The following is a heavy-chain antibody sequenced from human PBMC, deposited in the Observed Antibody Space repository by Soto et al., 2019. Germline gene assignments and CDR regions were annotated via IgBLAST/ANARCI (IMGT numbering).Heavy chain of an antibody. D-gene: IGHD6-19*01. CDR2: IYSGGST. CDR3: ARARIAVAASNSYRYFDL. Sequence: EVQLVETGGGLIQPGGSLRLSCAASGFTVSSNYMSWVRQAPGKGLEWVSDIYSGGSTYYADSVKGRFTISRDNSKNTLYLQMNSLRAEDTAVYYCARARIAVAASNSYRYFDLWGRGTLVTVSS. CDR1: GFTVSSNY. V-gene: IGHV3-53*02. J-gene: IGHJ2*01.